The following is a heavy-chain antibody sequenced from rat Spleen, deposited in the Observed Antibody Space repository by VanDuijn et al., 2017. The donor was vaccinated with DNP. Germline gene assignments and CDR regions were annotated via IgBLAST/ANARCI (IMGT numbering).Heavy chain of an antibody. CDR3: AREGDYYDGSYVDALDA. CDR2: ITSSGGST. CDR1: GFTFNNYW. D-gene: IGHD1-12*02. Sequence: EVQLVDSGGGLVQPGRSLKLSCVASGFTFNNYWMTWIRHVPGKGLEWVASITSSGGSTNYRDSVKGRFTISRDNAKNTLYLQMNSLRSEDSATYYCAREGDYYDGSYVDALDAWGQGTSVTVSS. J-gene: IGHJ4*01. V-gene: IGHV5-31*01.